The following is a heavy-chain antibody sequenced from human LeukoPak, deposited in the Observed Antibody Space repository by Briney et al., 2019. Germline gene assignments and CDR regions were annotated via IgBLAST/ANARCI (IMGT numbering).Heavy chain of an antibody. D-gene: IGHD1-14*01. CDR1: GGSISSSSW. CDR3: ARDRRREGVHAFDV. Sequence: PSGTLSLTCAVSGGSISSSSWWSWVRQPPGKGLEWIGEIYHSGSTNYNPSLNGRVTISVDNSKNQFSLKLTSVTAADAAVYYCARDRRREGVHAFDVWGRGTMVTVSS. CDR2: IYHSGST. J-gene: IGHJ3*01. V-gene: IGHV4-4*02.